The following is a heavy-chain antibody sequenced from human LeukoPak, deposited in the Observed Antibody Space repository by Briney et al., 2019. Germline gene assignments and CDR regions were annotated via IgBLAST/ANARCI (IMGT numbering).Heavy chain of an antibody. V-gene: IGHV1-69*06. CDR1: GGTFSSYA. CDR3: AKSLQTPGETHSSGMDV. Sequence: SVKVSCKASGGTFSSYAISWVRQAPGQGLEWMGGIIPIFGTANYAQKFQGRVTITADKSTSTAYMELSSLRSEDTAVYYCAKSLQTPGETHSSGMDVWGKGTTVTVSS. D-gene: IGHD4-23*01. CDR2: IIPIFGTA. J-gene: IGHJ6*04.